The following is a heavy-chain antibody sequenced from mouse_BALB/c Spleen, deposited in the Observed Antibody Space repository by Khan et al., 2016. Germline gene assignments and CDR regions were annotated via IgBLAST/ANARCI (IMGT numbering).Heavy chain of an antibody. CDR2: INTYSGES. CDR3: ARYRYYYGSSRYFDV. V-gene: IGHV9-3-1*01. Sequence: QIQLVQSGPELKKPGKTVKISCKASGYTFTNYGMNWVKQAPGKGLKWMGRINTYSGESTYADDFKGRFAFSLETSANTAYLQINNLKNEDTATYCCARYRYYYGSSRYFDVWGAGTTVTVSS. CDR1: GYTFTNYG. J-gene: IGHJ1*01. D-gene: IGHD1-1*01.